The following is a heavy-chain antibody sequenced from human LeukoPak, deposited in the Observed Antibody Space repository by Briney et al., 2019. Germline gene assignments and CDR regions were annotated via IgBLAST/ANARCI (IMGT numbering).Heavy chain of an antibody. D-gene: IGHD3-22*01. CDR2: ILSSGTTT. V-gene: IGHV3-21*01. CDR3: ARYYYDSSGYYPTEGFDY. Sequence: GGSLRLSCAASGFTFSNYNMNWVRQAPGKGLEWVLSILSSGTTTYYATSVRGRFTISRDNAKNTLYLQMNSLRAEDTAVYYCARYYYDSSGYYPTEGFDYWGQGTLVTVSS. J-gene: IGHJ4*02. CDR1: GFTFSNYN.